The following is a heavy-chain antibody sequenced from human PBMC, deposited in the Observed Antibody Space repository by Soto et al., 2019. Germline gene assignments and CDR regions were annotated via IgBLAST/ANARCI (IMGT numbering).Heavy chain of an antibody. Sequence: PSVKVSCKASGGTFSSYAISWVRQAPGQGLEWMGGIIPIFGTANYAQKFQGRVTITADESTSTAYMELSSLRSEDTAVYYCASFGYSSSWYGGYWGQGTLVTVSS. D-gene: IGHD6-13*01. CDR1: GGTFSSYA. CDR2: IIPIFGTA. CDR3: ASFGYSSSWYGGY. V-gene: IGHV1-69*13. J-gene: IGHJ4*02.